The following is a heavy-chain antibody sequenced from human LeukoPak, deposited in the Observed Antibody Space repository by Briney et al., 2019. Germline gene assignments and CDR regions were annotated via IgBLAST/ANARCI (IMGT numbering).Heavy chain of an antibody. CDR2: MRFDGNNE. Sequence: GGSLRLSCAASGFTFSNYGMHWVRQAPGKGLEWVAFMRFDGNNEYFADSVKGRFTISRDNSKNTLFLQMNSLRAEDTAVYFCVKDMERFLQYLLSSFDYWGQGTLVTVSS. V-gene: IGHV3-30*02. D-gene: IGHD3-3*01. CDR3: VKDMERFLQYLLSSFDY. CDR1: GFTFSNYG. J-gene: IGHJ4*02.